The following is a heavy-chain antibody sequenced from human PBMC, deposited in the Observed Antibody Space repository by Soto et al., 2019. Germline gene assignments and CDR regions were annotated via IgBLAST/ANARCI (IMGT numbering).Heavy chain of an antibody. CDR3: AKWLYSRGGY. CDR2: ISYDGSNK. CDR1: GFTFSSYA. D-gene: IGHD6-13*01. Sequence: GGSLRLSCAASGFTFSSYAMHWVRQAPGKGLEWVAVISYDGSNKYYADSVKGRFTISRDNSKNTLYLQMNSLRAEDTAVYYCAKWLYSRGGYWGQGTLVTVSS. J-gene: IGHJ4*02. V-gene: IGHV3-30*18.